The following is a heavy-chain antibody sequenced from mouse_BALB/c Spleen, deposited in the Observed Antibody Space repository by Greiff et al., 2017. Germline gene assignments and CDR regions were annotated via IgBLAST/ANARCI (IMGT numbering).Heavy chain of an antibody. CDR3: ARGYYYDYDWFAY. Sequence: EVQRVESGGGLVKPGGSLKLSCAASGFTFSSYAMSWVRQTPEKRLEWVASISSGGSTYYSDSVKGRFTSSRDNARNILYLQMRSLRSEDTAMYYCARGYYYDYDWFAYWGQGTLVTVSA. CDR2: ISSGGST. D-gene: IGHD2-4*01. CDR1: GFTFSSYA. V-gene: IGHV5-6-5*01. J-gene: IGHJ3*01.